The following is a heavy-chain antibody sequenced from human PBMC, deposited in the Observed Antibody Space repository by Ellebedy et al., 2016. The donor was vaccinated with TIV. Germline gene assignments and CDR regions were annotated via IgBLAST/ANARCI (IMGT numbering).Heavy chain of an antibody. CDR3: AKDYAYYGSGSYYFY. CDR1: GFTFSSYA. CDR2: ISGSGGST. J-gene: IGHJ4*02. Sequence: GESLKISXAASGFTFSSYAMSWVRQAPGKGLEWVSAISGSGGSTYYADSVKGRFTISRDNSKNTLYLQMNSLRAEDTAVYYCAKDYAYYGSGSYYFYWGQGTLVTVSS. D-gene: IGHD3-10*01. V-gene: IGHV3-23*01.